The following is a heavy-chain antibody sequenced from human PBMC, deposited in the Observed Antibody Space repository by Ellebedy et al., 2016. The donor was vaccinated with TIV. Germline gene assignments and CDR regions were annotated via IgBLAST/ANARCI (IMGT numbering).Heavy chain of an antibody. CDR1: GYTFTTYG. J-gene: IGHJ4*02. D-gene: IGHD7-27*01. Sequence: AASVKVSCKASGYTFTTYGINWVRQAPGQGLEWMGWTSAYNGNTENAQKFQGRVTMTTDTSTSTAYMELRSLMSDDTAVYLCARGNWGEVGDYWGQGTLVTVSS. CDR3: ARGNWGEVGDY. V-gene: IGHV1-18*04. CDR2: TSAYNGNT.